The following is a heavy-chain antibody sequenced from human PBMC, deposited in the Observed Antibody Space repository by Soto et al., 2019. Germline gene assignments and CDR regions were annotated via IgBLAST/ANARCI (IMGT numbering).Heavy chain of an antibody. Sequence: SETLSLTCVVYGGSFRGNYCTWIRQSPGKGLEWIGEVSRSGRTNYNPSLKTRVTISVQKSEKQFSLTLRYVTAAETAVYYCAGQFWQWLDSWGQGTLDTVSS. CDR2: VSRSGRT. V-gene: IGHV4-34*01. CDR1: GGSFRGNY. D-gene: IGHD6-19*01. CDR3: AGQFWQWLDS. J-gene: IGHJ4*02.